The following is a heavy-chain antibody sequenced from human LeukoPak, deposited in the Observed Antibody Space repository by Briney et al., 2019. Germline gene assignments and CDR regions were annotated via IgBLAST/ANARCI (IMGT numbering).Heavy chain of an antibody. CDR2: IYSGGST. CDR1: GFTVSSNY. V-gene: IGHV3-66*01. CDR3: ARDLIIAAAGTRY. J-gene: IGHJ4*02. Sequence: GGSLRLSCAASGFTVSSNYMSWVRQAPGKGLEWVSVIYSGGSTYYADSVKGRFTISRDNSKNTLYLQMNSLRAEDTAVYYCARDLIIAAAGTRYWGQGTLVTVSS. D-gene: IGHD6-13*01.